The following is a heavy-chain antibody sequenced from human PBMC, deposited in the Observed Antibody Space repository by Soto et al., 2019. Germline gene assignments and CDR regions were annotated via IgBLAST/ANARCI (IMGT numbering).Heavy chain of an antibody. CDR3: ARSVRPLSWFDP. Sequence: GGSLRLSCAASGFTFSNAWMNWVRQAPGKGQEWVGRIKSKTDGGTTDYAAPVKGRFTISRDDSKNTLYLQMNSLRAEDTAFYYCARSVRPLSWFDPWGQGTLVSVSS. D-gene: IGHD3-10*01. V-gene: IGHV3-15*07. CDR2: IKSKTDGGTT. J-gene: IGHJ5*02. CDR1: GFTFSNAW.